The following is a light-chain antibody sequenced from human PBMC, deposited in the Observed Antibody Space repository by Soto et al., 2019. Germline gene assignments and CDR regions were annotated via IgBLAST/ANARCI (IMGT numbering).Light chain of an antibody. V-gene: IGKV3-20*01. Sequence: EIVLTQSPGTLPFSPGERATLSCRASQSVSRNYLAWYQQKPGQAPRLLIYGASSRATGIPDRFSGSGSGTDFTLTISSLQPEDFATYYCQQLNGYSLTFGGGTKVDIK. CDR3: QQLNGYSLT. J-gene: IGKJ4*01. CDR2: GAS. CDR1: QSVSRNY.